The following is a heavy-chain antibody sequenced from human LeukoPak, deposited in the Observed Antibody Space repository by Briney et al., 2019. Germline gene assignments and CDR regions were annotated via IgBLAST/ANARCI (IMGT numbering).Heavy chain of an antibody. CDR3: VRETVAGTFDF. CDR1: GFTLSDYY. D-gene: IGHD6-19*01. J-gene: IGHJ4*02. V-gene: IGHV3-11*01. CDR2: IGSPDNRI. Sequence: GGSLRLSCAASGFTLSDYYMSWIRQAPGKGLEWLSDIGSPDNRISYTDSLKGRFTISRDNPKNSLYLEMNSLRAEDTAVYYCVRETVAGTFDFWGQGNLVTVSS.